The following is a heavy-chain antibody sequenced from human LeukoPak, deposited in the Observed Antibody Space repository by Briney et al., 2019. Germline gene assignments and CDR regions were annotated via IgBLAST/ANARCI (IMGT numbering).Heavy chain of an antibody. Sequence: GGSLRLSCAASGFTFSSYSMNWVRQAPGKGLEWVSYISSSSSTIYYADSVKGRFTISRDNAKNSLYLQMNGLRAEDTAVYYCAGDGRLVSSGWFNYYGMDVWGQGTTVTVSS. CDR2: ISSSSSTI. D-gene: IGHD6-19*01. V-gene: IGHV3-48*01. CDR3: AGDGRLVSSGWFNYYGMDV. CDR1: GFTFSSYS. J-gene: IGHJ6*02.